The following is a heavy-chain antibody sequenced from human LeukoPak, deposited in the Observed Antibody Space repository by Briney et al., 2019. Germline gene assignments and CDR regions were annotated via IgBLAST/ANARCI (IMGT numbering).Heavy chain of an antibody. CDR1: GYNFLNYG. Sequence: ASVKVSCKASGYNFLNYGITWVRQAPGQGLEWMGWISADKGNTNYALKLQGRVTMTTDTSASTAYMELRSLRSDDTAVYYCARAPQPIFGTIIIPPDFDYWGQGTLVTVSS. CDR2: ISADKGNT. V-gene: IGHV1-18*01. J-gene: IGHJ4*02. CDR3: ARAPQPIFGTIIIPPDFDY. D-gene: IGHD3-3*01.